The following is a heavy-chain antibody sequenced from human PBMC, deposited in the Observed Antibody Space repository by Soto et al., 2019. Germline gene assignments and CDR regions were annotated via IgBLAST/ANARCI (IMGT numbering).Heavy chain of an antibody. V-gene: IGHV4-4*02. Sequence: SETLSLTCAVSGGSISSSNWWSWVRQPPGKGLEWTGEIYHSGSTNYNPSLKSRVTISVDKSKNQFSLKLSSVTAADTAVYYCARVRVTMVRGVIITSGYYGMDVWGQGTTVTVSS. CDR1: GGSISSSNW. D-gene: IGHD3-10*01. CDR3: ARVRVTMVRGVIITSGYYGMDV. CDR2: IYHSGST. J-gene: IGHJ6*02.